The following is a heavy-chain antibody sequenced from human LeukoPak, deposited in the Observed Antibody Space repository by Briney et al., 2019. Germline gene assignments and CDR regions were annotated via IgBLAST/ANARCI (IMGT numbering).Heavy chain of an antibody. CDR2: ISWNSGSM. J-gene: IGHJ4*02. CDR1: GFTFDDYA. CDR3: ATGYSSGWPPYY. D-gene: IGHD6-19*01. V-gene: IGHV3-9*01. Sequence: GRSLRLSCAASGFTFDDYAMHWVRQAPGKGLEWVSGISWNSGSMGYADSVKGRFTISRDNAKNSLYLQMNSLRAEDTALYYCATGYSSGWPPYYWGQGTLVTVSS.